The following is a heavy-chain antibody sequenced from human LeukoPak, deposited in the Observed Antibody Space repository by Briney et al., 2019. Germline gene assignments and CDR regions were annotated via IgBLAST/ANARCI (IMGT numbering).Heavy chain of an antibody. Sequence: KTSETLSLTCAVFGGSFSAYYWSWIRHPPGKGLEWIGEINHSGSTNYNPSLKSRVTISVDTSKNQFSLKLSSVTAADTAVYYCARRPGYSSGWYGYWGQGTLVTVSS. D-gene: IGHD6-19*01. J-gene: IGHJ4*02. CDR2: INHSGST. V-gene: IGHV4-34*01. CDR3: ARRPGYSSGWYGY. CDR1: GGSFSAYY.